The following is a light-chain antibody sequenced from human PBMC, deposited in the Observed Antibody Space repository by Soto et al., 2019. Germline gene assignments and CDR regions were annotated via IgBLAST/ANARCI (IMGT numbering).Light chain of an antibody. CDR3: MQALATHT. J-gene: IGKJ1*01. CDR1: QSLLHSNGYNY. CDR2: LGS. Sequence: DIVMTQSPLSLPVTPGEPASISCRSSQSLLHSNGYNYLNWYLQRPGQSPQLLIYLGSNRASGVPDRFSGSGSGTDFTLKISRVEAEDVGVYYCMQALATHTFGQGTKVEIK. V-gene: IGKV2-28*01.